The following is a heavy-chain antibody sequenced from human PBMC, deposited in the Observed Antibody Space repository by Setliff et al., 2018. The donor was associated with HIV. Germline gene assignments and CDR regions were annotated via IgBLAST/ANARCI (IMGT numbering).Heavy chain of an antibody. CDR1: GFSFRTYW. CDR2: MKYDGTAI. J-gene: IGHJ6*03. CDR3: VRGVQSPPHYSYYYMDV. Sequence: HPGGSLRLSCAASGFSFRTYWMSWVRQAPGKGLEWVANMKYDGTAIYYVDAVKGRFTISRDNAKKSVFLHMNSLRGEDTAMYYCVRGVQSPPHYSYYYMDVWGEGTMVTVSS. V-gene: IGHV3-7*03. D-gene: IGHD3-3*01.